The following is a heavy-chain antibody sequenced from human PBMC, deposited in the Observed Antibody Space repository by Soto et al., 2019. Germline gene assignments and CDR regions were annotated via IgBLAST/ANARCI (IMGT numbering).Heavy chain of an antibody. J-gene: IGHJ6*02. Sequence: GEALKVSWKGAGYSFTSYLISWVRQMPGKGLEWMGRIDPSDSYTNYSPSFQGHVTISADKSISTAYLQWSSLKASDTAMYYCASRGSSSSKHYFFYGMDVCGQVTSVTVS. CDR3: ASRGSSSSKHYFFYGMDV. D-gene: IGHD6-13*01. CDR2: IDPSDSYT. CDR1: GYSFTSYL. V-gene: IGHV5-10-1*01.